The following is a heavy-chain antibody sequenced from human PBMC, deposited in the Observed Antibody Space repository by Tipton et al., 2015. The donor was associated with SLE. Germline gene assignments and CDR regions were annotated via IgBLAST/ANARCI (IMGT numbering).Heavy chain of an antibody. D-gene: IGHD6-25*01. CDR2: INPNSGGT. Sequence: QLVQSGAEVKKPGASVKVSCKASGYTFTGYFMHWVRQAPGQGLEWMGWINPNSGGTNYGQKFQGRVTMTRDTSISTAYMELRSLRSDDTAVYYCAREGGLADAFDIWGQGTMVTVSS. V-gene: IGHV1-2*02. J-gene: IGHJ3*02. CDR1: GYTFTGYF. CDR3: AREGGLADAFDI.